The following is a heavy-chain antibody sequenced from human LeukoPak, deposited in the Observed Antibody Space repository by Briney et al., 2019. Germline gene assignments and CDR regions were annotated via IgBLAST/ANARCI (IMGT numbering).Heavy chain of an antibody. D-gene: IGHD2-21*02. CDR2: IKSKTDGGTT. CDR1: GFTFSNAW. CDR3: TTESVTPTGY. J-gene: IGHJ4*02. Sequence: PGGSLRLSCAASGFTFSNAWMSWVRQAPGKGLEWVSRIKSKTDGGTTDYAAPVKGRFTISRDDSKNTLYLQMNSLKTEDTAVYYCTTESVTPTGYWGQGTLVTVSS. V-gene: IGHV3-15*01.